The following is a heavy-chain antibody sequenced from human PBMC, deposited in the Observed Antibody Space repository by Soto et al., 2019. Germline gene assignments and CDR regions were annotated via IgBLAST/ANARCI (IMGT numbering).Heavy chain of an antibody. J-gene: IGHJ4*02. D-gene: IGHD6-13*01. CDR2: IKQDGSEK. CDR3: ARAQLQVVIPDY. Sequence: EVQLVESGGGLVQPGGSLRLSCAASGFTFSSYWMNWVRQAPGKGLAWVANIKQDGSEKYYVDSVKGRFTISRDNTKNSLYLQMNSLRAEDTAVYYCARAQLQVVIPDYWCQGTLVTVSS. CDR1: GFTFSSYW. V-gene: IGHV3-7*01.